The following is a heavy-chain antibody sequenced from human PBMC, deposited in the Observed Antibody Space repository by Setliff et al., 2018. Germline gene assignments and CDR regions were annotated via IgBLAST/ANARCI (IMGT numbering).Heavy chain of an antibody. CDR2: IYHSGSS. D-gene: IGHD3-10*01. CDR3: ARDNRARHYMDV. J-gene: IGHJ6*03. CDR1: GGSISSMSYY. Sequence: PSETLSLTCTVSGGSISSMSYYWGWIRQPPGKGLEWIGSIYHSGSSYYNSSLRSRVTISVDTSKNQFSLILSSVTAADTAVYYCARDNRARHYMDVWGKGTTVTVSS. V-gene: IGHV4-39*07.